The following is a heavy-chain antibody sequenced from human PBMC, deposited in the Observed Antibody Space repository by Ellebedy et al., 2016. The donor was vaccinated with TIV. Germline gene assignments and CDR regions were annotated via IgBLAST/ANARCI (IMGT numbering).Heavy chain of an antibody. CDR1: GGSISSSSYY. D-gene: IGHD6-13*01. V-gene: IGHV4-39*01. CDR2: IYYSGST. CDR3: ARHSESSSWYVYYFDY. Sequence: SETLSLTCTVSGGSISSSSYYWGWIRQPPGKGLEWIGSIYYSGSTYYNPSLKSRVTISVDTSKNQFSLKLSSVTAADTAVYYCARHSESSSWYVYYFDYWGQGTLVTVSS. J-gene: IGHJ4*02.